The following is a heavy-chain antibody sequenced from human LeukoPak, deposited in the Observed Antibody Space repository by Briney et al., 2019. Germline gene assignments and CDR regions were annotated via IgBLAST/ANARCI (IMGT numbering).Heavy chain of an antibody. CDR1: GVSVINTNW. V-gene: IGHV4-4*02. D-gene: IGHD3-3*01. CDR2: VHLDGRT. J-gene: IGHJ4*02. CDR3: AREGGFYRPLDY. Sequence: SGTLSLTCSVSGVSVINTNWWTWVRQPPGKGLEWIGEVHLDGRTNYNPSLESRLTMSVDVSENQVSLKLTSVTAADTAVYYCAREGGFYRPLDYSGQGTLVTVSS.